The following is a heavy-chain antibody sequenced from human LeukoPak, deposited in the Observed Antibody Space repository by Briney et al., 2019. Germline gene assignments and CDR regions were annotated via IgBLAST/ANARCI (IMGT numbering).Heavy chain of an antibody. CDR2: ISRSGRHI. CDR3: AKPESPLWSQYYFDY. V-gene: IGHV3-21*04. Sequence: KAGGSLRLSCAASGFTFSSYSMNWVRQAPGKGLEWVSSISRSGRHIYFADSAKGRFTISRDNAKNSLSLQMNSLRAEDTAVYYCAKPESPLWSQYYFDYWGQGTLVTVSS. CDR1: GFTFSSYS. D-gene: IGHD5-18*01. J-gene: IGHJ4*02.